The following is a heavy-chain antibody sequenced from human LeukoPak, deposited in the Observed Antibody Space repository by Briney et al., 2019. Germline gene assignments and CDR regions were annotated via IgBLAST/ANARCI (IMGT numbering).Heavy chain of an antibody. D-gene: IGHD3-3*01. Sequence: PGGSLRLSCAASGFTFSSYAMHWVRQAPGKGLEYVSANANSVKGRFTISRDNSKNTLYLQMGSLRAEDMAVYYCASSRNYDFWSGYSHWGQGTLVTVSS. CDR3: ASSRNYDFWSGYSH. J-gene: IGHJ4*02. CDR1: GFTFSSYA. V-gene: IGHV3-64*01.